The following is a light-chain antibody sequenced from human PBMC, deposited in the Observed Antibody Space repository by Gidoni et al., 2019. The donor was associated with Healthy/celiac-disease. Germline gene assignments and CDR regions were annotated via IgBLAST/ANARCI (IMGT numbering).Light chain of an antibody. V-gene: IGKV1-39*01. CDR2: AAS. CDR1: QSISSY. Sequence: DIQMTQSPSSLSASVGDRVTITCRASQSISSYLNWYQQKPGKAPKLLIYAASSLQSGVPSRFSGSGSWTDFTLTISSLQPEDFATYYCQQSYSTLMYSFGQXTKLEIK. J-gene: IGKJ2*03. CDR3: QQSYSTLMYS.